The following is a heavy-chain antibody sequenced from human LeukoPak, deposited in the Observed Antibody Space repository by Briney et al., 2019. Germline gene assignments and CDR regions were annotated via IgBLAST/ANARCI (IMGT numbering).Heavy chain of an antibody. J-gene: IGHJ4*02. D-gene: IGHD3-22*01. CDR2: ISISDSTT. CDR1: GFTFSSYE. Sequence: GGSLRLSCAASGFTFSSYEMNWVRQAPGKGLEWVSYISISDSTTYYADSVKGRFTISRDNAMNSLYFQMNSLRVEDTAVYYCARVLYDSSGYYLNYFDYWGQGTLVTVSS. V-gene: IGHV3-48*03. CDR3: ARVLYDSSGYYLNYFDY.